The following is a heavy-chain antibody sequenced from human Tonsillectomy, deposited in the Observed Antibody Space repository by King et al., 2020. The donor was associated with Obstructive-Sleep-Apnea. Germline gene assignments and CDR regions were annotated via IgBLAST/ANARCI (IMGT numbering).Heavy chain of an antibody. J-gene: IGHJ3*02. CDR3: ARLHSGWYGDAFNI. D-gene: IGHD6-19*01. CDR1: GYSFSNYW. CDR2: IFPDDSDT. Sequence: VQLVESGAEVKKPGESLRISCKSSGYSFSNYWIGWVRQMPGKGLECMGIIFPDDSDTRYSPSFQGQVTISADKSINTAYLQWSGLKASDTAMYYCARLHSGWYGDAFNIWGQGTQVTVSS. V-gene: IGHV5-51*01.